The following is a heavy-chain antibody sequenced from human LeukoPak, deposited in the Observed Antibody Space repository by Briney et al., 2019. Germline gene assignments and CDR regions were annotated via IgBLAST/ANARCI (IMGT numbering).Heavy chain of an antibody. J-gene: IGHJ4*02. CDR3: ARVAQQLYKD. V-gene: IGHV3-7*01. Sequence: GGSLRLSCAASGFTFSSNWMSWVRQAPGKGLEWVANIKQDGSEKYYVDSVKGRFTISRDNAKTSLYLQMNSLRAEDTAVYYCARVAQQLYKDWGQGTLVTVSS. CDR2: IKQDGSEK. CDR1: GFTFSSNW. D-gene: IGHD6-13*01.